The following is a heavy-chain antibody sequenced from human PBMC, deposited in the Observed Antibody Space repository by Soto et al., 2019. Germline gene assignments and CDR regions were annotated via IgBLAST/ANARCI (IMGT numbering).Heavy chain of an antibody. J-gene: IGHJ6*02. D-gene: IGHD3-3*01. CDR2: IKQDGSEK. V-gene: IGHV3-7*01. CDR3: ARSKKGPRQSGCTIFGVVAPYGRDV. CDR1: GFTFSSYG. Sequence: GGSLRLSCAASGFTFSSYGMHWVRQAPGKGLEWVANIKQDGSEKYYVDSVKGRFTISRDNAKNSLYLQMNSLRAEDTAVYYWARSKKGPRQSGCTIFGVVAPYGRDVWGQGTTVTVSS.